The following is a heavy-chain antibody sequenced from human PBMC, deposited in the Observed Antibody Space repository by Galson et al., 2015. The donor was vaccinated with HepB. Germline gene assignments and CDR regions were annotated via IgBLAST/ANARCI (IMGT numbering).Heavy chain of an antibody. CDR2: IYSGGST. Sequence: SLRLSCAASGFTVSSNYMSWVRQAPGKGLEWVSVIYSGGSTYYADSVKGRFTISRHNSKNTLYLQMNSLRAEDTAVYYCARESYYGSGSVEAFDIWGQGTMVTVSS. J-gene: IGHJ3*02. CDR1: GFTVSSNY. V-gene: IGHV3-53*04. D-gene: IGHD3-10*01. CDR3: ARESYYGSGSVEAFDI.